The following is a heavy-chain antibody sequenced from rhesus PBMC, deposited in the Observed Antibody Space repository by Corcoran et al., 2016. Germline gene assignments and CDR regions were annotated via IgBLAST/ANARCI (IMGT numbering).Heavy chain of an antibody. Sequence: QGQLQESGPGLVKPSETRPLTCAVSGAPICSHHGTGIRPPPGKGLDVIGYISGGSGGTNSNSSLQDRVTISRDTSKNQISLKLTSVTAADTAVYYCARDENNRFDVWGAGVLVTVSS. CDR2: ISGGSGGT. CDR3: ARDENNRFDV. V-gene: IGHV4S6*01. J-gene: IGHJ5-1*01. CDR1: GAPICSHH.